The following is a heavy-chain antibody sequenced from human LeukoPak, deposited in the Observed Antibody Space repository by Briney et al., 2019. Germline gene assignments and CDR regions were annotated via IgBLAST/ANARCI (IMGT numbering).Heavy chain of an antibody. Sequence: GGSLRLSCAASGFTVSSNYMSCVRQAPGKGLEWVSVIYSGGSTYYADSVKGRFTISRDNSKNTLYLQMNSLRAEDTAVYYCARDYYGSGSWDYWGQGTLVTVSS. CDR3: ARDYYGSGSWDY. CDR2: IYSGGST. V-gene: IGHV3-53*01. CDR1: GFTVSSNY. D-gene: IGHD3-10*01. J-gene: IGHJ4*02.